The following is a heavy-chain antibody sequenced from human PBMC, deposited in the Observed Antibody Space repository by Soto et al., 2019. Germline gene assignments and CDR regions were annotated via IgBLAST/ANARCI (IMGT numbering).Heavy chain of an antibody. CDR3: AKVRHYSGGWYVVGNYFDY. V-gene: IGHV3-23*01. J-gene: IGHJ4*02. CDR1: GFTFSSYA. D-gene: IGHD6-19*01. Sequence: PGGSLRLSCAASGFTFSSYAMSWVRQAPGKGLEWVSAISGSGGSTYYADSVKGRFTISRDNSKNTLYLQMNSLRAEDTAVYYCAKVRHYSGGWYVVGNYFDYWGQGTLVTVSS. CDR2: ISGSGGST.